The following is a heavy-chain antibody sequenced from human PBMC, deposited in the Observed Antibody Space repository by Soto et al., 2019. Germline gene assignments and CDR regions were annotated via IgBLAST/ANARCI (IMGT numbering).Heavy chain of an antibody. Sequence: QVQLVQSGAEVKKPGASVKVSCKASGYTFTSYAMHWVRQAPGQRLEWMGWINAGNGNTKYSQKFQGRATITRDTSASTAYMELSSLRSEDTAVYYCASEYCGGDCYSAARYGMDVWGQGTTVTVSS. CDR3: ASEYCGGDCYSAARYGMDV. CDR1: GYTFTSYA. V-gene: IGHV1-3*01. J-gene: IGHJ6*02. CDR2: INAGNGNT. D-gene: IGHD2-21*02.